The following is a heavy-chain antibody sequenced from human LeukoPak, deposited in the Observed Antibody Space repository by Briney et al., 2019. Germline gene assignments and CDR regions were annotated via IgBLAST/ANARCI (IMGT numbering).Heavy chain of an antibody. Sequence: ASVKVSCKASGYTFTSYDINWVRQATGQGLEWMGWMNPNSGDTGYAQKFQGRVTMTRNTSISTAYMELSSLRSEDTAVYYCARGRITMVRGVLYYWGQGTLVTVSS. D-gene: IGHD3-10*01. J-gene: IGHJ4*02. V-gene: IGHV1-8*01. CDR3: ARGRITMVRGVLYY. CDR1: GYTFTSYD. CDR2: MNPNSGDT.